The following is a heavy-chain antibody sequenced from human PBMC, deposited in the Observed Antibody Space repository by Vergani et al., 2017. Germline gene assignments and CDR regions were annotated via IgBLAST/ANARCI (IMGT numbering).Heavy chain of an antibody. CDR3: ARDHWDGGKYGFDY. CDR1: GGSISSYY. Sequence: QVQLQESGPGLVKPSETLSLTCTVSGGSISSYYWSWIRQPPGKGLEWIGYIYYSGSTNYNPSLKSRVTISVDTSKNQFSLKLSAVTAADTAVYYCARDHWDGGKYGFDYGGQGTLVTVSS. CDR2: IYYSGST. D-gene: IGHD4-23*01. V-gene: IGHV4-59*01. J-gene: IGHJ4*02.